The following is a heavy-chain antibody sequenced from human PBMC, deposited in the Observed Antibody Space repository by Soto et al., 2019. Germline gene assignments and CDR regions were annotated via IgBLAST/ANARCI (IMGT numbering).Heavy chain of an antibody. CDR2: INYSGTT. D-gene: IGHD2-15*01. CDR1: GGSISSRSYY. J-gene: IGHJ4*02. V-gene: IGHV4-39*01. Sequence: QLQLQESGPGLVKPSETLSLICTVSGGSISSRSYYWGWIRQPPGKGLEWIGSINYSGTTYYSPSLKSRVTISVDTSTDQFSLKLSSVTAADTAVYYCARQSCSGGSYYRFDSWGQGTLVTVSS. CDR3: ARQSCSGGSYYRFDS.